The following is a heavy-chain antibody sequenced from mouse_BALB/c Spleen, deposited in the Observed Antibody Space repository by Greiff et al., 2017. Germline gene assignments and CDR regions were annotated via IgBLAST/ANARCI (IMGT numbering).Heavy chain of an antibody. CDR3: AREAVVRYFDV. V-gene: IGHV1-87*01. J-gene: IGHJ1*01. Sequence: QVQLKESGAELARPGASVKLSCKASGYTFTSYWMQWVKQRPGQGLEWIGAIYPGDGDTRYTQKFKGKATLTADKSSSTAYMQLSSLASEDSAVYYCAREAVVRYFDVWGAGSTVTVSS. CDR2: IYPGDGDT. D-gene: IGHD1-1*01. CDR1: GYTFTSYW.